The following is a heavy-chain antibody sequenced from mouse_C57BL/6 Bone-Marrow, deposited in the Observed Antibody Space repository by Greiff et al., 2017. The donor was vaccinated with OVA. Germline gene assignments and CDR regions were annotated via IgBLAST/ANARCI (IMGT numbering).Heavy chain of an antibody. J-gene: IGHJ4*01. D-gene: IGHD1-1*02. Sequence: VKVVESGPELVKPGASVKISCKASGYAFSSSWMNWVKQRPGKGLEWIGRIYPGDGDTNYNGKFKGKATLTADKSSSAAYMQLSSLTSEDSAVYFCARYMAGGDYWGQGTSVTVSS. CDR1: GYAFSSSW. V-gene: IGHV1-82*01. CDR2: IYPGDGDT. CDR3: ARYMAGGDY.